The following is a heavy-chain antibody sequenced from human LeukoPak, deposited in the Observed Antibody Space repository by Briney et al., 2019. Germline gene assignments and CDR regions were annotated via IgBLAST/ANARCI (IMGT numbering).Heavy chain of an antibody. D-gene: IGHD2-15*01. CDR3: ARVGIRCSGGSCHSRYFQH. CDR2: IYYSGST. Sequence: SETLPLTCTVSGGSISSYYWSWIRQPPGKGLEWIGYIYYSGSTNYNPSLKSRVTISVDTSKNQFSLKLSSVTAADTAVYYCARVGIRCSGGSCHSRYFQHWGQGTLVTVSS. V-gene: IGHV4-59*01. CDR1: GGSISSYY. J-gene: IGHJ1*01.